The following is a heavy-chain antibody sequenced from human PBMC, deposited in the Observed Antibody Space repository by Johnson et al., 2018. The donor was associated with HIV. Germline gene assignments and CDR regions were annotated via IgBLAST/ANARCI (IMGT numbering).Heavy chain of an antibody. CDR1: GFTFSRYA. CDR3: ARDLRNSGWSNGFDV. Sequence: VQLAESGGGLVQPGSSLRLSCAASGFTFSRYALSWVRQAPGKGLEGVSGISGSGGSTNYADSVQGRFTISRDNSKNTLYLQMNSLRAEDTALYYCARDLRNSGWSNGFDVWGQGTMVTVSS. D-gene: IGHD6-19*01. V-gene: IGHV3-23*04. J-gene: IGHJ3*01. CDR2: ISGSGGST.